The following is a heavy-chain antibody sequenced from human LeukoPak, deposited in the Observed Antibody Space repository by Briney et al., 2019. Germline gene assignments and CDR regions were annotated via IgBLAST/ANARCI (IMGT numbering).Heavy chain of an antibody. CDR2: IYYSGST. Sequence: SETLSLTCTVSGGSISSYCWSWIRQPPRKGLEWEGYIYYSGSTNYNPSLKSRVTISVDTSKNQFSLKLSSVTAADTAVYYCARHTYSEGWFDPWGQGTLVTVSS. D-gene: IGHD6-13*01. CDR1: GGSISSYC. V-gene: IGHV4-59*08. J-gene: IGHJ5*02. CDR3: ARHTYSEGWFDP.